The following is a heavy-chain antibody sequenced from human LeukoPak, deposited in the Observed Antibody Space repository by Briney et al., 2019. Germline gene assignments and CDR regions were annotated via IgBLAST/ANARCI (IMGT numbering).Heavy chain of an antibody. J-gene: IGHJ4*02. CDR1: GGSISSYY. CDR3: ARDRDYVGSTFDY. D-gene: IGHD3-16*01. CDR2: ICTNGSS. Sequence: SETLSLTCTVSGGSISSYYWSWMRQPAGKGLEWIGRICTNGSSNYNPSLKSRVTMSVDTSKNQFSLKLSSVTAADTAVYYCARDRDYVGSTFDYWGQGTLVTVCS. V-gene: IGHV4-4*07.